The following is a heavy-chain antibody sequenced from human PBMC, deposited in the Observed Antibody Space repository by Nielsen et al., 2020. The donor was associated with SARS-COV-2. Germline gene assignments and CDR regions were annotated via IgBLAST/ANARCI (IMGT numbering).Heavy chain of an antibody. CDR2: INAGNGNT. J-gene: IGHJ5*02. Sequence: GRQAPGQRLEWMGWINAGNGNTKYSQKFQGRVTITMDTSASTAYMELSSLRSEDTAVYYCARTSQGGRFDPWGQGTQVTVSS. CDR3: ARTSQGGRFDP. D-gene: IGHD2-15*01. V-gene: IGHV1-3*01.